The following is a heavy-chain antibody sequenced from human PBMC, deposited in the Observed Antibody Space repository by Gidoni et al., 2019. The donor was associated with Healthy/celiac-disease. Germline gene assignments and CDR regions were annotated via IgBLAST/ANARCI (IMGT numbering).Heavy chain of an antibody. CDR1: GVSISSGGYY. CDR2: IYYSGCH. D-gene: IGHD3-22*01. CDR3: ARDPGNYYDSSGYFWYFDL. V-gene: IGHV4-31*03. J-gene: IGHJ2*01. Sequence: QVQLQESGPGLVKPSQTLSLTCTVSGVSISSGGYYWSWIRQHPGKGLEWIGYIYYSGCHYYNPSLKSRVTISVDTSKNQFSLKLSSVTAADTAVYYCARDPGNYYDSSGYFWYFDLWGRGTLVTVSS.